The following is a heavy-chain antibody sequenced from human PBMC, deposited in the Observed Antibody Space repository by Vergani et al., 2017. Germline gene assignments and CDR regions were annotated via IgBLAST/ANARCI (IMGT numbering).Heavy chain of an antibody. CDR2: IKQDGSEK. J-gene: IGHJ4*02. CDR3: ARDAVNWFGDGVYYFDY. D-gene: IGHD3-10*01. V-gene: IGHV3-7*03. CDR1: GFTFSSYW. Sequence: EVQLVESGGGLVQPGGSLRLSCAASGFTFSSYWMSWVRQAPGKGLEWVANIKQDGSEKYYVDSVKGRFTISRDNAKNSLYLQMNSLRAEDTAVYYCARDAVNWFGDGVYYFDYWGQGTLVTVSS.